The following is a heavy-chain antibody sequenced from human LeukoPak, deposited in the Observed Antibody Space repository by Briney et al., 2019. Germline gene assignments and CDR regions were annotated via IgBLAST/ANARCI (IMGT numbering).Heavy chain of an antibody. CDR2: ISGSGGST. D-gene: IGHD2-15*01. CDR1: GFTFSSYA. V-gene: IGHV3-23*01. J-gene: IGHJ4*02. CDR3: AKDWEYCSGGSCYLDY. Sequence: PGGSLRLSCAASGFTFSSYAMSWVRQAPGKGLEWVSAISGSGGSTYYADSVKGRFTISRDNSKNTLYLQMNSLRAEDTAVYYCAKDWEYCSGGSCYLDYWGQGTLVTVSS.